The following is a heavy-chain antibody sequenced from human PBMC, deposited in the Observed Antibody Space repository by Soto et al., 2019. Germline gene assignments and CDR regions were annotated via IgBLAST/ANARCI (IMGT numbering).Heavy chain of an antibody. CDR1: GFIFSDYA. CDR2: ISGDAAGT. Sequence: GGSLRLSCTPSGFIFSDYAMSWVRQAPGKGLEWFSAISGDAAGTYYSDSVKGRFAISRDNSGNILFLQMSNLRAEDTAMYFCTKGSRGSRPYYFESWGRGTLVTVSS. V-gene: IGHV3-23*01. CDR3: TKGSRGSRPYYFES. J-gene: IGHJ4*02.